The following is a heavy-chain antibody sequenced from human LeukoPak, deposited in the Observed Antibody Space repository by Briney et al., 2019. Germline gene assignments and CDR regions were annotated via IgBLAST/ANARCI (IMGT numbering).Heavy chain of an antibody. D-gene: IGHD3-10*01. CDR1: GFTFSSYA. J-gene: IGHJ4*02. Sequence: GGSLRLSCAASGFTFSSYAMSWVRQAPGKGLDWVSSIGGSGYSTYYADSVKGRFTISRDNSKNTLYLQMNSLRAEDTAVYYCARDLSSVFDCWGQGTLVTVSS. CDR3: ARDLSSVFDC. V-gene: IGHV3-23*01. CDR2: IGGSGYST.